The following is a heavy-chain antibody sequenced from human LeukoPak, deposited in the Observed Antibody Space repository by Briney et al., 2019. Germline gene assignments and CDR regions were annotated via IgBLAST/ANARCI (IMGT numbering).Heavy chain of an antibody. CDR2: IAGGGSST. CDR3: ARDGECSGGSCYSWFDP. CDR1: GFTVSFYA. J-gene: IGHJ5*02. V-gene: IGHV3-23*01. Sequence: GGSLRLSCAASGFTVSFYAMSWVRQAPGKGLEWVSVIAGGGSSTYYADSVKGRFTISRDNSKNTLYLQMNSLRAEDTAVYYCARDGECSGGSCYSWFDPWGQGTLVTVSS. D-gene: IGHD2-15*01.